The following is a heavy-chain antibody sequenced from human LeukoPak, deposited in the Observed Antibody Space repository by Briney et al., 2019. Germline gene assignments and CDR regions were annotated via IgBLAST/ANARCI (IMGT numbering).Heavy chain of an antibody. CDR3: ARVYSSGWSY. D-gene: IGHD6-19*01. CDR2: ISSSGSTI. J-gene: IGHJ4*02. V-gene: IGHV3-48*03. Sequence: PGGSLRLSCAASGFIFSAYEMNWVRQAPGKGLEGVSYISSSGSTIYYADSVKGRFTISRDNAKKSLYLQMNSLRVGDTAVYYCARVYSSGWSYWGQGTLVTVSS. CDR1: GFIFSAYE.